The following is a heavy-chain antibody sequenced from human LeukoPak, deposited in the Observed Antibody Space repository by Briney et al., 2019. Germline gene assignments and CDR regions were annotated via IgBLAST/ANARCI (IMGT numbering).Heavy chain of an antibody. D-gene: IGHD3-10*01. CDR2: ISGSGGGT. Sequence: QPGGSLRLSCAVSGITLSNYGMSWVRQAPGKGLGWVADISGSGGGTHYADSVKGRFTISRGNSRNTLFLQMNSLRAEDTAVYFCAKRGVVIRVFLVGFHKEANYFDSWGQGALVTVSS. CDR3: AKRGVVIRVFLVGFHKEANYFDS. CDR1: GITLSNYG. J-gene: IGHJ4*02. V-gene: IGHV3-23*01.